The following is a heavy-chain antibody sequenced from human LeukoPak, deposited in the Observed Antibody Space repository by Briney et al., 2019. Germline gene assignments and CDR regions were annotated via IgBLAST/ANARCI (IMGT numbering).Heavy chain of an antibody. CDR1: GFTFDDYA. CDR2: ISGDGGST. J-gene: IGHJ4*02. Sequence: EGSLRLSCAASGFTFDDYAKHWARQAPGKGLEWLSLISGDGGSTYYADSMKGRFTISRYNSKNSLYLQMNSLRTEDTALYYCAKVGLNYWGQGTLVTVSS. V-gene: IGHV3-43*02. CDR3: AKVGLNY.